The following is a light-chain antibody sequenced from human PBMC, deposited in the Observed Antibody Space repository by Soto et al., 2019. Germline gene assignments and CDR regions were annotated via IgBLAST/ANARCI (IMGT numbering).Light chain of an antibody. Sequence: DIVLTQSPGTLSLPLGARATLSCRASQIVSTTYLAWYQQKLGQPHRLLIYGSSNRAPGIPDRFSGSGSGTDFTLTITRLEPEDVAVYYCQQDGSSPMYTFGQGTKLEIK. CDR2: GSS. CDR1: QIVSTTY. V-gene: IGKV3-20*01. J-gene: IGKJ2*01. CDR3: QQDGSSPMYT.